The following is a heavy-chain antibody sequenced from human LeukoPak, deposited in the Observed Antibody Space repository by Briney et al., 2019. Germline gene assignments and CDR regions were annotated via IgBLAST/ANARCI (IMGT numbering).Heavy chain of an antibody. V-gene: IGHV1-18*01. Sequence: ASVKVSCKASGYTFTSYGICWVRQAPGQGLEWMGWISAYNGNINYAQKFQGRITMTTDTSTSTAYMELRSLRSDDTAVYFCARALVVVTAIPDSWGQGTLVTVYS. CDR1: GYTFTSYG. J-gene: IGHJ4*02. D-gene: IGHD2-21*02. CDR2: ISAYNGNI. CDR3: ARALVVVTAIPDS.